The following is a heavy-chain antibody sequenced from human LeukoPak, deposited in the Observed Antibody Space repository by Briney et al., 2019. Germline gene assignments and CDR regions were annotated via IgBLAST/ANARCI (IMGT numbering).Heavy chain of an antibody. CDR2: IYYSGST. V-gene: IGHV4-59*08. J-gene: IGHJ5*02. CDR3: ARCPIAARPAGDWFDP. Sequence: SETLSLTCTVSGGSISSYYWSWIRQPPGKGLEWIGYIYYSGSTNYNPSLKSRVTISIHTSKNQFSLNLSSVTAADTAVYYCARCPIAARPAGDWFDPWGQGTQVTVSS. CDR1: GGSISSYY. D-gene: IGHD6-6*01.